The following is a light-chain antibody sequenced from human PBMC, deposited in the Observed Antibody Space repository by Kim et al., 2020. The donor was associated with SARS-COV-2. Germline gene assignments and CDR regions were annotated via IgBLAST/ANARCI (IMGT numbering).Light chain of an antibody. Sequence: LGQTVSITCRGDSLKIYYATWYQQKPGQAPVLVIYGKNNRPSGIPDRFSGSSSVNTASLTITGAQAEDEADYYCNSRDTSGNHLVVFGGGTKVTVL. CDR2: GKN. CDR3: NSRDTSGNHLVV. J-gene: IGLJ2*01. CDR1: SLKIYY. V-gene: IGLV3-19*01.